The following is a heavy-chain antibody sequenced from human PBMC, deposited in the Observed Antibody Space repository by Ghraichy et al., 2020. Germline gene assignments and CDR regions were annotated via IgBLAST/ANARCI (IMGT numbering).Heavy chain of an antibody. V-gene: IGHV4-34*01. CDR2: INHSGST. D-gene: IGHD3-22*01. J-gene: IGHJ4*02. CDR3: ARYYYDSSGPYYAGNFDY. Sequence: GSLRLSCAVYGGSFSGYYWSWIRQPPGKGLEWIGEINHSGSTNYNPSLKSRVTISVDTSKNQFSLKLSSVTAADTAVYYCARYYYDSSGPYYAGNFDYWGQGTLVTVSS. CDR1: GGSFSGYY.